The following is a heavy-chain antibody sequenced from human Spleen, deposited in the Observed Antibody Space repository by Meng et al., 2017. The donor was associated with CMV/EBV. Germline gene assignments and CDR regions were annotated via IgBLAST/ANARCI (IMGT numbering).Heavy chain of an antibody. CDR2: FIPVVDIA. Sequence: SVKVSCKASGEPFGSYTISWVRQAPGQGLEWMGRFIPVVDIATYARKFQDRVTITADKSTSTAYMELNRLRSEDTAVYYCAKGQGFDPRGQGTLVTVSS. V-gene: IGHV1-69*02. CDR3: AKGQGFDP. CDR1: GEPFGSYT. J-gene: IGHJ5*02.